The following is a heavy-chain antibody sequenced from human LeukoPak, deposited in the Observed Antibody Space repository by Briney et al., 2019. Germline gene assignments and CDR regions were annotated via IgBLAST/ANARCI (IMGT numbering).Heavy chain of an antibody. V-gene: IGHV1-2*02. CDR1: GYILTDYY. CDR3: ARGPLEYCSGGTCYSGRNWFDP. D-gene: IGHD2-15*01. CDR2: INPNSGDT. Sequence: ASVKVSCKASGYILTDYYMHWVRQAPGQGLEWMGWINPNSGDTNYAQKFQGRVTMTRDTSISAVYMELRRLRYDDTAAYYCARGPLEYCSGGTCYSGRNWFDPWGQGTLVTVSS. J-gene: IGHJ5*02.